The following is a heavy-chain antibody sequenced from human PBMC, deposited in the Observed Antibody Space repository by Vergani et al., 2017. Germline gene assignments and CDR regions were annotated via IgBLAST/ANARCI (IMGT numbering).Heavy chain of an antibody. D-gene: IGHD6-19*01. J-gene: IGHJ5*02. CDR3: ARHSTVEWLVKLGWIDP. CDR1: GASIRSSNYY. Sequence: QLQLQESGPGLVKPSATLSLTCSVSGASIRSSNYYWGWIRQPPGKGLEWIASSYYSGSTYYNPSLKSRVTISVDTSKNQFSLTLSSVTAADTAVYFCARHSTVEWLVKLGWIDPWGQGILVTVSS. CDR2: SYYSGST. V-gene: IGHV4-39*01.